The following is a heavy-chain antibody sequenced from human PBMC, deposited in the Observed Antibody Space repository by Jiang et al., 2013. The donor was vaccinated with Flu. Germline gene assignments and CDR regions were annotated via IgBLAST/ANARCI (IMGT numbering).Heavy chain of an antibody. Sequence: KVSCKASGYTFTGYYMHWVRQAPGQGLEWMGWINPNSGGTNYAQKFQGRVTMTRDTSISTAYMELSRLRSDDTAVYYCARVPFTKPNRRGLPTANWFDPWGQGTTVTVSS. CDR1: GYTFTGYY. CDR3: ARVPFTKPNRRGLPTANWFDP. CDR2: INPNSGGT. D-gene: IGHD2-8*01. J-gene: IGHJ5*01. V-gene: IGHV1-2*02.